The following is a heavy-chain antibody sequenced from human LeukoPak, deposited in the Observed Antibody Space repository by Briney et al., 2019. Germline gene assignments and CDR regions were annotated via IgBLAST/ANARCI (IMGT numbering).Heavy chain of an antibody. D-gene: IGHD6-19*01. V-gene: IGHV3-30*02. CDR1: GFTFDCCG. Sequence: GGSLTLSCAASGFTFDCCGMHWVRQAPGKGLEWVAFIRNVGNDKYYADSVKGRFFISRDNSKNTLSLQMNSLRAEDTAVYYCARDSGTGYSSGWSRGPHFDYWGQGTLVTVSS. CDR2: IRNVGNDK. CDR3: ARDSGTGYSSGWSRGPHFDY. J-gene: IGHJ4*02.